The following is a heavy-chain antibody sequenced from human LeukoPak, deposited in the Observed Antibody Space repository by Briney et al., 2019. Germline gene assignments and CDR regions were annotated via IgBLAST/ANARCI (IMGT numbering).Heavy chain of an antibody. CDR1: GFTFNNYW. J-gene: IGHJ5*02. V-gene: IGHV3-74*01. Sequence: GGSLRLSCAASGFTFNNYWMHWVRQAPGKGLLWVSRINTDGSSTGYADSVKGRFTITRDNAKNMVYLQMNSLRGEDTAVYYCARENFDPWGQGTQVTVSS. CDR2: INTDGSST. CDR3: ARENFDP.